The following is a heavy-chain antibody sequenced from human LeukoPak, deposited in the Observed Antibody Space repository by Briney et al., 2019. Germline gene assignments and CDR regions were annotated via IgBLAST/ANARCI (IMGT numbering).Heavy chain of an antibody. J-gene: IGHJ4*02. CDR2: ISGSGGNT. CDR3: AKGPKIPAPIYYFDY. Sequence: GGSLRLSCAASGFTFSSYAMGWVRQAPGKGLEWISAISGSGGNTYYAASVKGRFTFSRDNSKNTLFLQMNSLRAEDTAVYYCAKGPKIPAPIYYFDYWGQGTLVTVSS. D-gene: IGHD2-2*01. V-gene: IGHV3-23*01. CDR1: GFTFSSYA.